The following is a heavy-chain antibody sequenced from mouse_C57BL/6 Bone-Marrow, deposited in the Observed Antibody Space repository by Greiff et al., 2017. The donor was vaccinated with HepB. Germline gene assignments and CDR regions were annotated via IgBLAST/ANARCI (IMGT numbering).Heavy chain of an antibody. CDR3: ARVRGGNGGY. V-gene: IGHV1-81*01. CDR1: GYTFTSYG. Sequence: QVQLKESGAELARPGASVKLSCKASGYTFTSYGISWVKQRTGQGLEWIGEIYPRSGNTYYNEKFKGKATLTADKSSSTAYMELRSLTSEASAVYFCARVRGGNGGYWGQGTTLTVSS. J-gene: IGHJ2*01. D-gene: IGHD2-1*01. CDR2: IYPRSGNT.